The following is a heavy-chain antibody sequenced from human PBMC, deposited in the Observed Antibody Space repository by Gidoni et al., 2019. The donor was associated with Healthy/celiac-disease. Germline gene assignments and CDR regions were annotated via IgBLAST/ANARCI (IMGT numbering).Heavy chain of an antibody. CDR1: GGSISSYY. CDR3: ARSGDGYLMYFDL. J-gene: IGHJ2*01. V-gene: IGHV4-59*01. D-gene: IGHD5-12*01. Sequence: QVQLQESGPGLVKPSETLSLTCTVSGGSISSYYWRWIRQPPGKGLEWIGYIYYSGSTNYNPSLKSRVTISVDTSKNQFSLKLSSVTAADTAVYYCARSGDGYLMYFDLWGRGTLVTVSS. CDR2: IYYSGST.